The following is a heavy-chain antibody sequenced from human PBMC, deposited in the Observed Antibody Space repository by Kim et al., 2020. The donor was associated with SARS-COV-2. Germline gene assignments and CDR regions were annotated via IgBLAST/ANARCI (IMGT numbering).Heavy chain of an antibody. CDR2: LYYSGDI. Sequence: SETLSLTCTVSSGSIASTYYWCWIRQPPGEGLEWIGSLYYSGDIYYNPSLKSRVTISVDTSRNKFSLKLSSVTAADRAVYYCARIGLYGTGILVDYWGQGTLVTVSS. D-gene: IGHD3-10*01. J-gene: IGHJ4*02. CDR3: ARIGLYGTGILVDY. CDR1: SGSIASTYY. V-gene: IGHV4-39*01.